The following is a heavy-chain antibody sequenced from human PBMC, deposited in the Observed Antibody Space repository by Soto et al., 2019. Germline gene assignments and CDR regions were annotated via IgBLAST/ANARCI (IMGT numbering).Heavy chain of an antibody. J-gene: IGHJ4*02. Sequence: SVKVSCKSSGYTCTGYYMHWVRQAPGQGLEWMGWINPNSGGTNYAQKFQGRVTMTRDTSISTAYMELSRLRTDDSAVYYCARGWELIHFYFDSWGQGTLVTVSS. CDR1: GYTCTGYY. CDR3: ARGWELIHFYFDS. D-gene: IGHD1-26*01. CDR2: INPNSGGT. V-gene: IGHV1-2*02.